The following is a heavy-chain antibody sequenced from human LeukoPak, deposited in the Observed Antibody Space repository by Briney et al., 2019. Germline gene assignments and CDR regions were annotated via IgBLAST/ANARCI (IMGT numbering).Heavy chain of an antibody. V-gene: IGHV3-53*01. CDR2: IYSGGGT. J-gene: IGHJ4*02. Sequence: RPGGSLRLSCAASGFTFSNYWMHWVRQAPGKGLEWVSVIYSGGGTNYADSVKGRFTISRDNSKNTLYLQVNSLRAEDTAVYYCASPYYYASGSFDVWGQGTLVTVSS. CDR1: GFTFSNYW. D-gene: IGHD3-10*01. CDR3: ASPYYYASGSFDV.